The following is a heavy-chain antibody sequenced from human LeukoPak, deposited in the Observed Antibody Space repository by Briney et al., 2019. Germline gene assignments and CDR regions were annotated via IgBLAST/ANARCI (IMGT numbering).Heavy chain of an antibody. CDR3: AREGYYSGMDV. V-gene: IGHV3-21*01. J-gene: IGHJ6*02. CDR2: IGSSISYI. CDR1: GFTFSSYS. Sequence: GASLRLSCAASGFTFSSYSMKWVRQAPGKGLEWVSFIGSSISYISDADSVKGRFTISRDNAKNSLYLQMNSQRAEDTAVYYCAREGYYSGMDVWGQGTTVTVSS.